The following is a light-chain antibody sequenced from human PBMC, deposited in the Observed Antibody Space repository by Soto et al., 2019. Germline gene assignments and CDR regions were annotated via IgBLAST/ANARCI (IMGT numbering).Light chain of an antibody. J-gene: IGKJ1*01. V-gene: IGKV2-28*01. CDR3: MQSLETPWT. Sequence: DIVMTQSPLSLPVTPGEASSISCRSSHGLLNSNGYNYVDWYLQKAGQSPHLLIYLGSNRASGVPERFSGSGSVTYFTLKISRVEAEDVAVYYCMQSLETPWTFGQGTKVDIK. CDR2: LGS. CDR1: HGLLNSNGYNY.